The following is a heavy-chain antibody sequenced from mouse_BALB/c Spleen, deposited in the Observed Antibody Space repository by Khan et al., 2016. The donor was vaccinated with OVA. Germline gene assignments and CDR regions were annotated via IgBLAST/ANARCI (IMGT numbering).Heavy chain of an antibody. J-gene: IGHJ2*01. CDR1: GYSITSDYA. Sequence: EVQLVETGPGLVKPSQSLSLTCTVTGYSITSDYAWNWIRQFPGNELEWMGFISYSGNTNYNPSLNSRISITRDTSEHQFFLQLNSVTTEDTATYYCARISGGDVDYWGQGTTLTVSS. V-gene: IGHV3-2*02. CDR2: ISYSGNT. CDR3: ARISGGDVDY. D-gene: IGHD3-3*01.